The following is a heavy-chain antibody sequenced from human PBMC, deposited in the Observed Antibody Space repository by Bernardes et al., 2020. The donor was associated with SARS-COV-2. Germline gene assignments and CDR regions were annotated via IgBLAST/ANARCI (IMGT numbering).Heavy chain of an antibody. CDR3: AKVQAIFWIRPQYSAMDV. V-gene: IGHV3-30*18. Sequence: SLRLSCVASGFTFNNFGMHWVRPALGKGLEWVAVLSFEGSKQYFADSVEGRFTISKDNSKNTVYLQMNSLRPEDTAVYYCAKVQAIFWIRPQYSAMDVWGQGTTVAVSS. J-gene: IGHJ6*02. D-gene: IGHD3-3*01. CDR1: GFTFNNFG. CDR2: LSFEGSKQ.